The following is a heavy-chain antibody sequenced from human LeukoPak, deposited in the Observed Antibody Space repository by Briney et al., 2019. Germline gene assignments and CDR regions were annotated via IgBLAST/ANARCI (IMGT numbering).Heavy chain of an antibody. Sequence: GASVKVSCKASVYAFTSYGISWVRQAPGQGREWMGWISAYNGNTQYAQKLQGRVTMTTDTSTSTVYMELRSLRSDDTAVYYCGRRYYYGSGSYSDYWGQGTLVTVSS. D-gene: IGHD3-10*01. J-gene: IGHJ4*02. CDR2: ISAYNGNT. V-gene: IGHV1-18*01. CDR3: GRRYYYGSGSYSDY. CDR1: VYAFTSYG.